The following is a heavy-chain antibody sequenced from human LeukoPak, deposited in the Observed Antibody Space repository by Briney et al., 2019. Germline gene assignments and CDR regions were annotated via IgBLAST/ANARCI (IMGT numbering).Heavy chain of an antibody. CDR2: INQRGSEK. CDR3: ARLVVPPGNRGWYYEH. J-gene: IGHJ4*02. D-gene: IGHD2-2*01. CDR1: GFIFSNYW. Sequence: GGSLRLSCAASGFIFSNYWMAWVRQGPGEGPEWVANINQRGSEKYYVDSVRGRFTISRDNAKNSLELQMNSRRVEDTAIYYCARLVVPPGNRGWYYEHWGQGTLVTVSS. V-gene: IGHV3-7*03.